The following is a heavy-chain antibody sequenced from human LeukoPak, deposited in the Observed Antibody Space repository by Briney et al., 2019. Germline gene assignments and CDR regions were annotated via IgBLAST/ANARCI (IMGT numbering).Heavy chain of an antibody. Sequence: SETLSLTCTVSGGSISSYYWSWIRQPPGKGLEWIGSIYYDGSTYYTPSLKSRVTISVDTSKNQFSLKLSSVTAADTAVYYCARQPLYYDLLTGYYPHFDYWGQGALVTVSS. CDR3: ARQPLYYDLLTGYYPHFDY. V-gene: IGHV4-59*05. CDR2: IYYDGST. J-gene: IGHJ4*02. D-gene: IGHD3-9*01. CDR1: GGSISSYY.